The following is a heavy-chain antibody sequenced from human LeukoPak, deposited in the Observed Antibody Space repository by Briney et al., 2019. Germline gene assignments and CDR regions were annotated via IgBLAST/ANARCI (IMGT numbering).Heavy chain of an antibody. CDR3: ARGNYDSRGYSNAFDI. J-gene: IGHJ3*02. CDR2: IYYSGST. V-gene: IGHV4-59*01. Sequence: PSETLSLTCTVSGGSISSYYSSWIRQPPGKRLEWIGYIYYSGSTNSNPSLKSRVTISADTSKNQFSLKLSSVTAADTAVYYCARGNYDSRGYSNAFDIWGQGAMVTVSS. D-gene: IGHD3-22*01. CDR1: GGSISSYY.